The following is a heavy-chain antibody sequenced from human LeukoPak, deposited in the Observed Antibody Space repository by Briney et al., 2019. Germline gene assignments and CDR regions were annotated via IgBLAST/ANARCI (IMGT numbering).Heavy chain of an antibody. Sequence: TSETLSLTCTVSGGSISSSSYYWGWIRQPPGKGLEWIGSIYYSGSTYYNPSLKSRVTISVDTSKNQFSLKLSSVTAADTAVYYCARVPYGSGSYLFDYWGQGTLVTVSS. CDR2: IYYSGST. J-gene: IGHJ4*02. D-gene: IGHD3-10*01. CDR3: ARVPYGSGSYLFDY. CDR1: GGSISSSSYY. V-gene: IGHV4-39*07.